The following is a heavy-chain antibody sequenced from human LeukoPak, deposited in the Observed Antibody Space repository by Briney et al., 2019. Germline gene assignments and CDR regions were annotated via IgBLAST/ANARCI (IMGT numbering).Heavy chain of an antibody. CDR2: INSDGSST. V-gene: IGHV3-74*01. Sequence: GGSLRLSCAACGFTFSNYWMHWVRQAPGKGLVWVSRINSDGSSTSNADSVKGRFTISRDNAKNTLYLQMNSLRAEDTAVYYCARDPSYYDSSGCDYWGQGTLVTVSS. CDR3: ARDPSYYDSSGCDY. D-gene: IGHD3-22*01. J-gene: IGHJ4*02. CDR1: GFTFSNYW.